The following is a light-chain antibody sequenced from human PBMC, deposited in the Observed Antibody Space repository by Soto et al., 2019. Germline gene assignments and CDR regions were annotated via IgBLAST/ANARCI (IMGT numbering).Light chain of an antibody. J-gene: IGKJ4*01. V-gene: IGKV1-13*02. CDR1: QDISTS. Sequence: IPLTQSPSSLSASVGDRVTIPCRASQDISTSLAWYQQKPGKAPKLLIYDAFTLQSGVPSRFSCSGSGTDFTLTISSLQPEDFETYYCQHFQSYPLTFGGGSKVEVK. CDR3: QHFQSYPLT. CDR2: DAF.